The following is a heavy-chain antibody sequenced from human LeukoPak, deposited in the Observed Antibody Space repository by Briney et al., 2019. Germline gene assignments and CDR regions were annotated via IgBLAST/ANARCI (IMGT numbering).Heavy chain of an antibody. J-gene: IGHJ3*02. CDR1: GFTFSSYG. CDR3: AKRFSYYDFWSGSNGDAFDI. Sequence: GGSLRLSCAASGFTFSSYGMHWVRQAPGKGLEWVAFIRYDGSNKYYADSVKGRFTISRDNSKNTLYLQMNSLRAEDTAVYYCAKRFSYYDFWSGSNGDAFDIWGQGTMGTVSS. D-gene: IGHD3-3*01. V-gene: IGHV3-30*02. CDR2: IRYDGSNK.